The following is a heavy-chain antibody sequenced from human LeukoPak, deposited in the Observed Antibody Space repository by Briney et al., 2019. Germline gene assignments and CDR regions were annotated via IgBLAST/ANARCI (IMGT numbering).Heavy chain of an antibody. D-gene: IGHD4/OR15-4a*01. V-gene: IGHV4-61*01. J-gene: IGHJ4*02. Sequence: PSETLSLTCTVSGGSISSGSYYWSWIRQPPGKGLEYIGYIFYSGITNYNPSLKSRVTISLDTSRNQFSLKLNSVTAADTAVYYCARTARVPDSWGQGTLVSVSS. CDR1: GGSISSGSYY. CDR3: ARTARVPDS. CDR2: IFYSGIT.